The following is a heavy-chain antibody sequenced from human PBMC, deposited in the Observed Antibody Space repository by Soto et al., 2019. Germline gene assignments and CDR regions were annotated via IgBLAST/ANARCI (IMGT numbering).Heavy chain of an antibody. CDR1: GFSFDTYG. Sequence: GGSLRLSCAASGFSFDTYGMHWVRQAPGKGLEWVALISYDGSNKKYGDSVKGRFTISRDNSMYTLSLQMDNLRPDDTALYYCARDWTDLLTGHFDYWGQGTLVTVSS. J-gene: IGHJ4*02. D-gene: IGHD3-9*01. CDR2: ISYDGSNK. V-gene: IGHV3-30-3*01. CDR3: ARDWTDLLTGHFDY.